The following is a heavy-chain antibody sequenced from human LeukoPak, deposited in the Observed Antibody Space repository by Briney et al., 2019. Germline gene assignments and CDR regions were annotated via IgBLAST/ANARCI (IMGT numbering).Heavy chain of an antibody. V-gene: IGHV5-51*01. CDR1: GYSFTSYW. D-gene: IGHD1-1*01. CDR2: VYPGDSDA. Sequence: GESLKISCKASGYSFTSYWIGWVRQMPGKGLEWMGIVYPGDSDARYNPSFQGQVTFSADKSISTAFLQWSSLEASDTAMYYCARPTTNWYLDYWGQGTLLTVSS. CDR3: ARPTTNWYLDY. J-gene: IGHJ4*02.